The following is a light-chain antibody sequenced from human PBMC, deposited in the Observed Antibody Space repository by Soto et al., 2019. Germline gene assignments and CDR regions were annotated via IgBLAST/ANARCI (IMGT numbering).Light chain of an antibody. CDR2: GAS. V-gene: IGKV3-20*01. J-gene: IGKJ4*01. CDR1: ESGSSSF. CDR3: QQYGSSPLT. Sequence: EIVLTQSPGTLSLSPGEGATLSCRTSESGSSSFLAWYKQKPGQAPRLLIYGASSRATGIPDRFSGSGSGTDFTLTISRLEPEDVAVYYCQQYGSSPLTFGGGTKVEIK.